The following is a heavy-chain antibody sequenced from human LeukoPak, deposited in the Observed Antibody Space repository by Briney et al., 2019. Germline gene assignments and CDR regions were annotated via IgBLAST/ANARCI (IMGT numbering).Heavy chain of an antibody. J-gene: IGHJ4*02. Sequence: GGPLRLSCAASGYTFSSYVMHWVRQAPGKGLEWVAVIWYDGSNKYYADSVKGRFTISRDNSKNTLYLQMNSLRAEDTAVYYCAREPGVGATHFDYWGQGTLVTVSS. V-gene: IGHV3-33*01. CDR3: AREPGVGATHFDY. CDR2: IWYDGSNK. CDR1: GYTFSSYV. D-gene: IGHD1-26*01.